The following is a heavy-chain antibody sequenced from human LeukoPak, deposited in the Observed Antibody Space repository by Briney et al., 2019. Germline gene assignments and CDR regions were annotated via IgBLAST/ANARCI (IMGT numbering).Heavy chain of an antibody. D-gene: IGHD6-13*01. V-gene: IGHV4-4*07. CDR3: ARCPIPRYSSSWDYYYCYTAG. J-gene: IGHJ6*03. Sequence: SETLSLTCTVSGGSISSYYWSWLRQPAGKGLEWIGRIYTSGSTNYNPSLKSRVTMSVDTSKNQFSLKLSSVSAADTAVYYCARCPIPRYSSSWDYYYCYTAGWRKGWTVTVSS. CDR1: GGSISSYY. CDR2: IYTSGST.